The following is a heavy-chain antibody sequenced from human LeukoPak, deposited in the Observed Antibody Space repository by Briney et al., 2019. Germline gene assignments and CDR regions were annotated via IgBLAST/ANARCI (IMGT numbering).Heavy chain of an antibody. CDR1: GYTFTSYG. D-gene: IGHD4-17*01. CDR2: ISAYNGNT. V-gene: IGHV1-18*01. CDR3: ARESTVTNRYWYFDL. Sequence: ASVKVSCKASGYTFTSYGISWVRQAPGQGLEWMGWISAYNGNTNYAQKLQGRVTMTTDTSTSTAYMELRSPRSDDTAVYYCARESTVTNRYWYFDLWGRGTLVTVSS. J-gene: IGHJ2*01.